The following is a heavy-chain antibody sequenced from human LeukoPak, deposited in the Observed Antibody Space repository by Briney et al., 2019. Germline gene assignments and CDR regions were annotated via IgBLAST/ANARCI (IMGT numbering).Heavy chain of an antibody. CDR3: ARVAYSYDSGSPTRTPPDS. Sequence: AGGSLRLSCVVSGFTFSSYAMSWVRQAPGKGLEWVSAISGGGGGTTYYADSVKGRFTISRDNSKNTLYLQMNSLRAEDTAVYYCARVAYSYDSGSPTRTPPDSWSQGTLVTVSS. D-gene: IGHD3-10*01. CDR2: ISGGGGGTT. CDR1: GFTFSSYA. J-gene: IGHJ4*02. V-gene: IGHV3-23*01.